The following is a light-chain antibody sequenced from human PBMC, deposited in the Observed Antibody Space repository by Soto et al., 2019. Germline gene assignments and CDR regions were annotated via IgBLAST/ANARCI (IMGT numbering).Light chain of an antibody. CDR2: EVS. CDR1: SSDIGVSKY. CDR3: SSYTSSSTVV. J-gene: IGLJ2*01. Sequence: QSALTQPASVSGSPGQSITISCTGTSSDIGVSKYVSWYQQHPGKAPNLMIYEVSNRPSGVSNRFSGSKSGNTASLTISGLQAEDEADYYCSSYTSSSTVVFGGGTKLTVL. V-gene: IGLV2-14*01.